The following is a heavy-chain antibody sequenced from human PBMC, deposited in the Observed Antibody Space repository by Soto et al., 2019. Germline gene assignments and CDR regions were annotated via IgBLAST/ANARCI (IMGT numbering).Heavy chain of an antibody. CDR1: GGSISSYY. D-gene: IGHD1-20*01. CDR2: IYTSGYT. J-gene: IGHJ4*02. CDR3: ARVTRTTGYFDY. Sequence: QVQLQESGPGLVKPSETLSLTCTVSGGSISSYYWSWIRQPAGKGLEWIGRIYTSGYTNYNPSLKSRINMSVDTSKIQFSLKLSSVTAADSAMYYCARVTRTTGYFDYWGQGTLVTVSS. V-gene: IGHV4-4*07.